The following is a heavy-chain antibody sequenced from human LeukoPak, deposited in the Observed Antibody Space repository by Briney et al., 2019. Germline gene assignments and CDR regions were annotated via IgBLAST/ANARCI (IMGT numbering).Heavy chain of an antibody. CDR3: ARGSNSVAY. D-gene: IGHD4-23*01. CDR2: IWYDGSHK. CDR1: GFXFSSYG. V-gene: IGHV3-33*01. J-gene: IGHJ4*02. Sequence: GGSLRLSCAASGFXFSSYGIHWVRQAPGKGLEWVADIWYDGSHKYYADSVKGRFTISRDNYKNTLHLQMNSLRAEDTAVYYCARGSNSVAYWGQGTLVTVSS.